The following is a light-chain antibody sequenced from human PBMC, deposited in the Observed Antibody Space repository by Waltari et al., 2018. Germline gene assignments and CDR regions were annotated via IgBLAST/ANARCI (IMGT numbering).Light chain of an antibody. CDR2: RNN. J-gene: IGLJ3*02. V-gene: IGLV1-47*01. CDR1: RSNIGSNY. CDR3: AAWDDSLSGRV. Sequence: QSVLTQPPSASGTPGQRVTISCSGSRSNIGSNYVYWYQQVPGTAPKLLIYRNNQRPSGVPDRLSGAKWGTSASRAISGLRSEDEVDYYCAAWDDSLSGRVFGGGTKVTVL.